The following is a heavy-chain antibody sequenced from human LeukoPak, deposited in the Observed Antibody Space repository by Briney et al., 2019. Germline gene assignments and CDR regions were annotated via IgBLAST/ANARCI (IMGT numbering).Heavy chain of an antibody. V-gene: IGHV1-18*01. D-gene: IGHD3-22*01. J-gene: IGHJ5*02. Sequence: GASVKVSCKASGYTFTSYGISWVRQAPGQGLEWMGWISAYNGNTNYAQKIQGRVTMTTDTSTSTAYMELRSLRSDDTAVYYCARYYYDSSGYYYPFDPWGQGTLVTVSS. CDR2: ISAYNGNT. CDR3: ARYYYDSSGYYYPFDP. CDR1: GYTFTSYG.